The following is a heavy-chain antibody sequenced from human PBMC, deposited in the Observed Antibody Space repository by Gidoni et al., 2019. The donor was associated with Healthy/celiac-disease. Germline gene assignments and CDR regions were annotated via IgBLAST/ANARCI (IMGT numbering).Heavy chain of an antibody. V-gene: IGHV3-30*18. Sequence: SYGMHWVRQAPGKGLEWVAVISYDGSNKYYADSVKGRFTISRDNSKNTLYLQMNSLRAEDTAVYYCAKDRGGGYSGYDKNYYYYYGMDVWGQGTTVTVSS. D-gene: IGHD5-12*01. J-gene: IGHJ6*02. CDR2: ISYDGSNK. CDR3: AKDRGGGYSGYDKNYYYYYGMDV. CDR1: SYG.